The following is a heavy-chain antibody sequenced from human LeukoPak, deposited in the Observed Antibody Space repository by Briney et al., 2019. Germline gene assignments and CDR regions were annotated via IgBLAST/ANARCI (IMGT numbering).Heavy chain of an antibody. Sequence: PSETLSLTCTVGFSISSGYYWGWIRQPPGKGLEWIGSIYHSGSTYYNPSLKSRVTISVDTSKNQFSLKLSSVTAADTAVYYCARVPITMIVVVKMYFDLWGRGTLVTVSS. D-gene: IGHD3-22*01. J-gene: IGHJ2*01. CDR2: IYHSGST. CDR1: GFSISSGYY. CDR3: ARVPITMIVVVKMYFDL. V-gene: IGHV4-38-2*02.